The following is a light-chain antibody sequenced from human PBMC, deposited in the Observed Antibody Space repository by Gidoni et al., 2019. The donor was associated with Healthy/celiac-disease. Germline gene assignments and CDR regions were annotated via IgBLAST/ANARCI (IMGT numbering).Light chain of an antibody. CDR2: EGS. V-gene: IGLV2-23*01. Sequence: QSALTQPASVFGSPGQSITISCTGTSSDVGSYNLVSWYQQHPGKAPQLMIYEGSKRPSGVSNRFSGSKSGNTASLTISGLQAEDEADYYCCSYAGSSTWVFGGGTKLTVL. CDR1: SSDVGSYNL. CDR3: CSYAGSSTWV. J-gene: IGLJ3*02.